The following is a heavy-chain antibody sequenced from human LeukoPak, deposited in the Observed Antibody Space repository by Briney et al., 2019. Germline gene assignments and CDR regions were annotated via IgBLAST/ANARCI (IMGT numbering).Heavy chain of an antibody. CDR3: TLLAVASDFEY. V-gene: IGHV3-48*03. CDR1: RFPFSVYE. Sequence: PGVSVRLLCAVSRFPFSVYEMKGLRQAPGKGLECVSNIASSGTTKYYADFVKGRFSISRYKAKSLLSLQMNSPSVEDTAVYYFTLLAVASDFEYWGQGALVTVSS. CDR2: IASSGTTK. J-gene: IGHJ4*02. D-gene: IGHD6-19*01.